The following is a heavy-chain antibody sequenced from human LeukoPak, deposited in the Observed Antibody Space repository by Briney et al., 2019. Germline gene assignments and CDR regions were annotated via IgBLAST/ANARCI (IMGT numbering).Heavy chain of an antibody. V-gene: IGHV3-30*02. D-gene: IGHD2-2*01. CDR3: AKDQIVVVPAVMDAFDI. CDR1: GFTFSSYG. J-gene: IGHJ3*02. CDR2: IRYDGSNK. Sequence: GGSLRLSCAASGFTFSSYGMHWVRQAPGKGLEWVAFIRYDGSNKYYADSVKGRFTISRDNSKNTLYLQMNSLRAEDTAVYYCAKDQIVVVPAVMDAFDIWGQGTMVTVSS.